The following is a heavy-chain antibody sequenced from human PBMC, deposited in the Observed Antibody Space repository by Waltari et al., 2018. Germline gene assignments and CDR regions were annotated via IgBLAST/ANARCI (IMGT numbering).Heavy chain of an antibody. V-gene: IGHV3-21*01. J-gene: IGHJ5*02. Sequence: LVKPGGSLRLSCAASGFTFGTYTMSWVRQAPGKGPEWVSSISSAGSYKYYADSMKGRFTISRDNARNSVYLQMNSLRVDDTAVYYCARVNSGTPNWFDPWGQGTQVTVSS. CDR1: GFTFGTYT. CDR2: ISSAGSYK. CDR3: ARVNSGTPNWFDP. D-gene: IGHD1-26*01.